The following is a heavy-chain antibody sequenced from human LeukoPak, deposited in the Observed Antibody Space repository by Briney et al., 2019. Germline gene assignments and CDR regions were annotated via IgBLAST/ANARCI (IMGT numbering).Heavy chain of an antibody. CDR1: GGSISSSY. D-gene: IGHD6-13*01. J-gene: IGHJ4*02. V-gene: IGHV4-59*08. CDR3: ARHRGSSWYSGRGDFFDY. Sequence: PSETLSLTCIVSGGSISSSYWSWIRQPPGQGLEWIGYIYTGSTNYNPSLKSRVTVSLDPSKHQFSLKLTSVTAADTAVYYCARHRGSSWYSGRGDFFDYWGQGTLVSVSS. CDR2: IYTGST.